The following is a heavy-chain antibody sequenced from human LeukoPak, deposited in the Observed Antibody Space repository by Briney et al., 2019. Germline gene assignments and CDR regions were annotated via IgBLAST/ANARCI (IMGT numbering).Heavy chain of an antibody. J-gene: IGHJ6*02. CDR2: INHSGST. CDR3: ASHPSRDYGDYYYYGMDV. V-gene: IGHV4-34*01. D-gene: IGHD3-16*01. Sequence: PSETLSLTCAVCGGSFSGYYWSWIRQPPGKGLEWIGEINHSGSTNYNPSLKSRVTISVDTSKNQFSLKLSSVTAADTAVYYCASHPSRDYGDYYYYGMDVWGQGTTVTVSS. CDR1: GGSFSGYY.